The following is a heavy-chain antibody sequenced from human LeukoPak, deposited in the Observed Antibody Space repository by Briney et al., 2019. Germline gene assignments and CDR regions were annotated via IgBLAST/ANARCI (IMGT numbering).Heavy chain of an antibody. CDR3: ARRLTQYDCFDP. CDR1: VDSVSSNSVT. Sequence: SQSLSLTCAISVDSVSSNSVTWNWIRQPPSKGLEWLGRTYYRSTWYNDYAESVRGRITVNPDTSKNQFSLHLNSVTPEDTAVYYCARRLTQYDCFDPWGQGILVTVSS. J-gene: IGHJ5*02. V-gene: IGHV6-1*01. D-gene: IGHD2-2*01. CDR2: TYYRSTWYN.